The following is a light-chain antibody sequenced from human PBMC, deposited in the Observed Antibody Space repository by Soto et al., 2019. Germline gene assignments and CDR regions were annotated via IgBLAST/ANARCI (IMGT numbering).Light chain of an antibody. V-gene: IGLV1-40*01. CDR2: GNN. J-gene: IGLJ2*01. CDR1: SSNIGAGYD. CDR3: QSYDSSLSVV. Sequence: QSVLTQPPSVSGAPGQRVTISCTGSSSNIGAGYDVHWYQHLPGTAPKLLIFGNNNRPSGVPDRFSGSKSGTSASLAIIGVQAEGETDYYCQSYDSSLSVVFGGGTKLTVL.